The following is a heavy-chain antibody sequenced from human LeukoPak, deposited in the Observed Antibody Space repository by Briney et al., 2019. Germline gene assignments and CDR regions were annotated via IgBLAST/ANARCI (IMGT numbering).Heavy chain of an antibody. V-gene: IGHV4-4*07. J-gene: IGHJ6*03. CDR2: IYTSGST. D-gene: IGHD2-2*02. CDR1: GGSISSYY. CDR3: ARAPAAIPVGGYYYYYYYMDV. Sequence: SETLSLTCTVSGGSISSYYWSWIRQPAGKRLEWIGRIYTSGSTNYNPSLKSRVTMSVDTSKNQFSLKLSSVTAADTAVYYCARAPAAIPVGGYYYYYYYMDVWGKGTTVTVSS.